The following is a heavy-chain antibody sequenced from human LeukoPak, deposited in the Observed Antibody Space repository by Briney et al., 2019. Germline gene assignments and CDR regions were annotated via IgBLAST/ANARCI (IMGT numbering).Heavy chain of an antibody. CDR3: ARHKPTYFDWLFLFDY. J-gene: IGHJ4*02. D-gene: IGHD3-9*01. CDR1: GGSISSSSYY. CDR2: IYYSGST. V-gene: IGHV4-39*01. Sequence: SETLSLTCTVSGGSISSSSYYWGWIRQPPGKGLEWIGSIYYSGSTYYNPSLKSRVTISVDTSKNQFSLKLSSVTAADTAVYYCARHKPTYFDWLFLFDYWGQGTLVTASS.